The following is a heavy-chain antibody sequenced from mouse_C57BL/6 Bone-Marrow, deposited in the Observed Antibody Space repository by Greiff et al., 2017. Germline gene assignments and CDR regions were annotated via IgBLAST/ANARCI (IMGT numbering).Heavy chain of an antibody. V-gene: IGHV1-82*01. J-gene: IGHJ2*01. D-gene: IGHD3-2*01. CDR2: IYPGDGDT. Sequence: VQLKESGPELVQPGASVKISCKASGSAFSSSWLNWVKQRPGKGLAWIGRIYPGDGDTNYNGKFKGKATLTADKSSSTASMPLSSLTSVDSAVYFCAREEGDSALDYWGQGTTLTVSS. CDR1: GSAFSSSW. CDR3: AREEGDSALDY.